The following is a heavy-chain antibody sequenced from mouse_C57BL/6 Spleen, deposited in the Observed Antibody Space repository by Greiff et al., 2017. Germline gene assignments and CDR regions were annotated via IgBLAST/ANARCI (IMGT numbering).Heavy chain of an antibody. CDR3: ARSGDYDRGSNYFDY. D-gene: IGHD2-4*01. CDR2: IDPSDSET. CDR1: GYTFTSYW. V-gene: IGHV1-52*01. Sequence: VQLKQPGAELVRPGSSVKLSCKASGYTFTSYWMHWVKQRPIQGLEWIGNIDPSDSETHYNQKFKDKATLTVDKSSSTAYMQLSSLTSEDSAVYYCARSGDYDRGSNYFDYWGQGTTLTVSS. J-gene: IGHJ2*01.